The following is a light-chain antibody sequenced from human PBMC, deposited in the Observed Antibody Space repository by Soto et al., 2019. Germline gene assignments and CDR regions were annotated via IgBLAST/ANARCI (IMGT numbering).Light chain of an antibody. CDR3: CSYAGAYV. CDR1: SSDASGYKY. Sequence: QSVLTQPRSVSGSPGQSVTISCTGTSSDASGYKYVSWYQQHPGKAPKLIIFDVTERPSGVPDRFSGSKSGNTASLTISGLPAEDEADYYCCSYAGAYVFGRGTKVTVL. J-gene: IGLJ1*01. CDR2: DVT. V-gene: IGLV2-11*01.